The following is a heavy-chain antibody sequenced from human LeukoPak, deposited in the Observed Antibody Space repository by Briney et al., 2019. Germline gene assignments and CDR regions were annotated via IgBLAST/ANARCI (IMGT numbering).Heavy chain of an antibody. CDR1: GFTFSSYA. D-gene: IGHD3-3*01. CDR3: AKVNSYDFWSGYLNPLFDY. J-gene: IGHJ4*02. CDR2: ISGSGGST. Sequence: GGSLRLSCAASGFTFSSYAMSWVRQAPEKGLEWVSAISGSGGSTYYADSVKGRFTISRDNSKNTLYLQMNSLRAEDTAVYYCAKVNSYDFWSGYLNPLFDYWGQGTLVTVSS. V-gene: IGHV3-23*01.